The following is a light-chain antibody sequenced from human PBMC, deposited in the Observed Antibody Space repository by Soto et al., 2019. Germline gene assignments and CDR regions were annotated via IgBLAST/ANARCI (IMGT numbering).Light chain of an antibody. CDR1: QSVLYSSNNKNY. CDR3: QQYYSTPLT. V-gene: IGKV4-1*01. Sequence: DIVMTQSPDSLAVSLGERATINCKSSQSVLYSSNNKNYLAWYQQKPGQPPKLLIYWASTRESGVPDRFSGSRSGTDFTLTIRSLQAEDVAVYYCQQYYSTPLTLGPGTKVDIK. J-gene: IGKJ3*01. CDR2: WAS.